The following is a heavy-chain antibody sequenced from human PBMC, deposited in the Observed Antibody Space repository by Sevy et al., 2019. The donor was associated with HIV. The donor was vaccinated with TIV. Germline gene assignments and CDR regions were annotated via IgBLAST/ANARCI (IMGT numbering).Heavy chain of an antibody. J-gene: IGHJ4*02. Sequence: SETLSLTCTVSAASISSYFWSWIRQPPGKGLEWIGYIYYSGSTNYNPSLQSRVTISVDTSKNQFSLKLSSVTAADTAVYYSVTDVGSGEFGYYFDYWGQGTLVTVSS. D-gene: IGHD3-16*01. CDR1: AASISSYF. CDR3: VTDVGSGEFGYYFDY. V-gene: IGHV4-59*13. CDR2: IYYSGST.